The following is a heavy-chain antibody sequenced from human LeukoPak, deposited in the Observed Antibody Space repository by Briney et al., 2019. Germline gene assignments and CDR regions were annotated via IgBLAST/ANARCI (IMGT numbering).Heavy chain of an antibody. CDR3: ARDPGAKVTTCWFDP. Sequence: GASVKVSCKASGYTFTSYGISWVRQAPGQGLEWMGWISAYNGNTNYAQKLQGRVTMTTDTSTSTAYMELRSLRSDDTAVYYCARDPGAKVTTCWFDPWGQGTLVTVSS. D-gene: IGHD4-11*01. J-gene: IGHJ5*02. V-gene: IGHV1-18*01. CDR1: GYTFTSYG. CDR2: ISAYNGNT.